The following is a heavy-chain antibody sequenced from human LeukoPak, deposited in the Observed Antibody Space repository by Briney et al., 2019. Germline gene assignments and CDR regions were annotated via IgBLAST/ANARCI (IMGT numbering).Heavy chain of an antibody. CDR2: ISWNSGSI. D-gene: IGHD6-19*01. V-gene: IGHV3-9*01. J-gene: IGHJ1*01. Sequence: GGSLRLSCAASGFTFDDYAMHWVRQAPGKGLEWVSGISWNSGSIGYADSVKGRFTISRDNAKNSLYLQMNSLRAEDTALYYCAKDGPGYSSGWFGYFQHWGQGTLVTVSS. CDR3: AKDGPGYSSGWFGYFQH. CDR1: GFTFDDYA.